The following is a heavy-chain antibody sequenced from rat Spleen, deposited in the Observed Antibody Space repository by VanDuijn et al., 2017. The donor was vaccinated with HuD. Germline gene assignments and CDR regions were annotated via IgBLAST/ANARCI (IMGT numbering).Heavy chain of an antibody. CDR2: INNNGGTT. Sequence: EVQLVESGGGLVQPGRSMRLSCVASGFTFSGFPMAWVRQAPAKGLEWVATINNNGGTTYYRDSVKGRFTISRDNARSTLYLQMNSLRSEDTATYYCATGVMVLITTLDYWGQGVMVTVSS. V-gene: IGHV5-46*01. CDR1: GFTFSGFP. J-gene: IGHJ2*01. CDR3: ATGVMVLITTLDY. D-gene: IGHD1-12*02.